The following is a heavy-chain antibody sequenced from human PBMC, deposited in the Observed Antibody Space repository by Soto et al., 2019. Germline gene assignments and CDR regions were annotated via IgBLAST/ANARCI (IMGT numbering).Heavy chain of an antibody. Sequence: GGSLRLSCTVSVFMFSNYYMNLVRQAPGKGLECVSSIFISGSSLYYGNSVKGRFTVSKNIAKNSVYLKMNSMRAKDTAVYYWGAYCSSSSCYGRERWGKGTRVTGSS. CDR3: GAYCSSSSCYGRER. CDR1: VFMFSNYY. J-gene: IGHJ4*02. D-gene: IGHD2-2*01. CDR2: IFISGSSL. V-gene: IGHV3-21*06.